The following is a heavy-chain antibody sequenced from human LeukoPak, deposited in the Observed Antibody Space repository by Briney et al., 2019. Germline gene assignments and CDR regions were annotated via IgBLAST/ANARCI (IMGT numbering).Heavy chain of an antibody. Sequence: AASVKVSCKASGYTFTSYDINWVRQATGQGLEWMGWMNPNSGNTGYAQKFQGRVTMTTDTSTSTAYMELRSLRSDDTAVYYCARIAVARYYFDYWGQGTLVTVSS. V-gene: IGHV1-8*01. J-gene: IGHJ4*02. CDR1: GYTFTSYD. CDR3: ARIAVARYYFDY. CDR2: MNPNSGNT. D-gene: IGHD6-19*01.